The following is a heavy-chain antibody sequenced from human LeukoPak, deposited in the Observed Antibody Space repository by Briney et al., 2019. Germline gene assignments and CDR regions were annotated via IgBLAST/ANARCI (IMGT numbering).Heavy chain of an antibody. V-gene: IGHV4-59*01. CDR2: IYSSGST. D-gene: IGHD3-3*01. J-gene: IGHJ4*02. CDR3: ASHYDFWSGYYT. Sequence: SETLSLTCTVSGGSISSYYWSWIRQPPGKGLEWIGYIYSSGSTNYNPSLKSRITISVDTSKNQFSLKLSSVTAADTAVYYCASHYDFWSGYYTGGQGTLVTVSS. CDR1: GGSISSYY.